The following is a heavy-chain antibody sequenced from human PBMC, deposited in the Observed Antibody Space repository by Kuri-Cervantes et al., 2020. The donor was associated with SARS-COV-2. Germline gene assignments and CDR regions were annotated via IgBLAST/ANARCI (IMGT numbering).Heavy chain of an antibody. D-gene: IGHD2-2*01. Sequence: GGSLRLSCAASGFTFSSYGMHWVRQAPGKGLEWVAFIRYDGSNKYYADSVKGRFTISRDNSKNTLYLQMNSLRAEDTAVYYCAKGGYCSSTSCRDQGYFQHWGQGTLVTVSS. CDR1: GFTFSSYG. CDR2: IRYDGSNK. J-gene: IGHJ1*01. CDR3: AKGGYCSSTSCRDQGYFQH. V-gene: IGHV3-30*02.